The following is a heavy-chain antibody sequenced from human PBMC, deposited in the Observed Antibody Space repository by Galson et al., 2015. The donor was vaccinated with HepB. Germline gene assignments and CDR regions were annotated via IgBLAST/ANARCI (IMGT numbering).Heavy chain of an antibody. Sequence: SVKVSCKASGFTFIDYYIHWMRQAPGQGLEWMAWINLKSGDTRYAQKFEGRVTVTRDTSSSTAYMELSTLTSDDTAEHYCARDSAEGPGLSLDSWGQGTLVTVSS. CDR2: INLKSGDT. D-gene: IGHD3/OR15-3a*01. CDR1: GFTFIDYY. J-gene: IGHJ4*02. CDR3: ARDSAEGPGLSLDS. V-gene: IGHV1-2*02.